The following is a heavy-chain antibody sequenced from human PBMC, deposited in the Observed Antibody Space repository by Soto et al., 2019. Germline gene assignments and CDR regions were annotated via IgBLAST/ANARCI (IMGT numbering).Heavy chain of an antibody. CDR3: ARFFFTYYDILTDQRQHDVFDI. V-gene: IGHV5-10-1*01. D-gene: IGHD3-9*01. J-gene: IGHJ3*02. Sequence: GESLKISCKGSGYSFTSYWISWVRQMPGKGLEWMGRIDPSDSYTNYSPSFQGHVTISADKSISTAYLQWSSLKASDTAMYYCARFFFTYYDILTDQRQHDVFDIWGKGKMVTVSS. CDR1: GYSFTSYW. CDR2: IDPSDSYT.